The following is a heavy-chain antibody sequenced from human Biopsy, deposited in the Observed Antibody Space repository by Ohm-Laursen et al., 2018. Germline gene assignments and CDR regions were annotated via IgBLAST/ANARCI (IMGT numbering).Heavy chain of an antibody. D-gene: IGHD3-22*01. V-gene: IGHV4-34*01. CDR3: VRGVDYYDPYHYYALDV. Sequence: TLSLTCAVYGESFNGYYWSWIRQPPGKGLGWIGEINHSGRTNYNPSLKSRVTISVDMSKNQFSLKVRSVTAADTAVYYCVRGVDYYDPYHYYALDVWGQGTTVTVSS. CDR1: GESFNGYY. CDR2: INHSGRT. J-gene: IGHJ6*02.